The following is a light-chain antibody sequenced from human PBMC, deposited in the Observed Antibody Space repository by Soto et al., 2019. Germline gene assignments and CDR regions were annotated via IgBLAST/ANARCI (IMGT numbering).Light chain of an antibody. Sequence: QPVLTQPPSASGTPGQRVTISCSGSSSNIGSNTVNWYQQLPGTAPKLLIHSNNERPSGVPDRFSGSKSGTSASLAISGLQSEDEADYYCAAWDDSLNGWVFGGGTKVTVL. V-gene: IGLV1-44*01. CDR1: SSNIGSNT. CDR3: AAWDDSLNGWV. CDR2: SNN. J-gene: IGLJ3*02.